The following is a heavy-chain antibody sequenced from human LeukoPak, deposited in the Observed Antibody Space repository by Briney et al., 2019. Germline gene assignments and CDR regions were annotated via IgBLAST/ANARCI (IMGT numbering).Heavy chain of an antibody. Sequence: SVKVSCKASGGTFSSYAISWVRQAPGQGLERMGGIIPIFGTANYAQKFQGRVTITADKSTSTAYMELSSLRSEDTAVYYCARRRSYYGSGSFDYWGQGTLVTVSS. CDR2: IIPIFGTA. V-gene: IGHV1-69*06. CDR3: ARRRSYYGSGSFDY. J-gene: IGHJ4*02. CDR1: GGTFSSYA. D-gene: IGHD3-10*01.